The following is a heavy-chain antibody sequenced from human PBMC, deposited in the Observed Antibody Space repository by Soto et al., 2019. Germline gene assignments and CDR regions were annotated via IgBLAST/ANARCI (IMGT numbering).Heavy chain of an antibody. J-gene: IGHJ6*03. CDR3: ARLSSGCFRGVIISDYYYYYMDV. V-gene: IGHV4-34*01. Sequence: KPSETLSLTCAVYGGSFSGYYWSWIRQPPGKGLEWIGEINHSGSTNYNPSLKSRVTISVDTSKNQFSLKLSSVTAADTAVYYCARLSSGCFRGVIISDYYYYYMDVWGKGTTVTVSS. CDR1: GGSFSGYY. CDR2: INHSGST. D-gene: IGHD3-10*01.